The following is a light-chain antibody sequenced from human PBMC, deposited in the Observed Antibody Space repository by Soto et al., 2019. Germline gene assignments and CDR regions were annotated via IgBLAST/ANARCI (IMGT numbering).Light chain of an antibody. CDR2: WAS. CDR3: QQYYSNPLT. V-gene: IGKV4-1*01. CDR1: QSVLYSSNNKNY. Sequence: DIVMTQSPDSLAVSLGERATINCKSSQSVLYSSNNKNYLAWYQHKPGQPTKLLIYWASTLESGVPDRFSGSGSVTDFTLTVSSLQAEDVAVYFCQQYYSNPLTFGQGTKLEIK. J-gene: IGKJ2*01.